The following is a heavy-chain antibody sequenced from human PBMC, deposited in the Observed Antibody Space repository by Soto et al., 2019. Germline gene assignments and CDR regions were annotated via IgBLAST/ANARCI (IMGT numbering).Heavy chain of an antibody. CDR3: ARTRMEWALYFDN. V-gene: IGHV3-48*01. CDR1: GLSFSDSG. Sequence: PGGSLRLSCEASGLSFSDSGMNWVRRAPGKGLEWISYISSSSRTIYYAASVEGRFTVSRDNVKNSVHLQMNSLRAEDTGVYFCARTRMEWALYFDNWGLGTLVTVSS. D-gene: IGHD3-3*01. CDR2: ISSSSRTI. J-gene: IGHJ4*02.